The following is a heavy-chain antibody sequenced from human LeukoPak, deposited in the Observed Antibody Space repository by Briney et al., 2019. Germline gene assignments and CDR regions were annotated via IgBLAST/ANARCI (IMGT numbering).Heavy chain of an antibody. Sequence: GGSLRLSCAASGFTFSSYSINWVRQAPGKGLEWVSSIDSSSSYIYYADSVKGRFTISRDNAKISLFLQMNSLRVEDTAVYYCARPGITGTMGYGAFDIWGQGTRVTVSS. D-gene: IGHD1-7*01. V-gene: IGHV3-21*01. CDR3: ARPGITGTMGYGAFDI. J-gene: IGHJ3*02. CDR2: IDSSSSYI. CDR1: GFTFSSYS.